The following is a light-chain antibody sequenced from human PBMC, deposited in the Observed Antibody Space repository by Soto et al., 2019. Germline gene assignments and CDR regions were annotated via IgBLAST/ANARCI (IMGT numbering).Light chain of an antibody. Sequence: EIVLTQSPATLSLSPGERATLSCRASQSVSSYLAWYQQKPGQAPRLLIYDASNRATGIPSRFSGSESGTDFTLTISSLEHEDVAVYYCQQRSNWPPYTFGQGTKLEIK. J-gene: IGKJ2*01. CDR3: QQRSNWPPYT. V-gene: IGKV3-11*01. CDR2: DAS. CDR1: QSVSSY.